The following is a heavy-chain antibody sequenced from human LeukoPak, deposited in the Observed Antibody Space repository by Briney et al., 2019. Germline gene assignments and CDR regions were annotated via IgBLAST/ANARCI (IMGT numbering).Heavy chain of an antibody. CDR3: ARRMKLAAKGDAFDI. J-gene: IGHJ3*02. D-gene: IGHD2-15*01. CDR2: IYYSGST. Sequence: SETLSLTCTVSGGSISSYYWSWIRQPPGKGLEWIGYIYYSGSTNYNPSLKSRVTISVDASRNHLSLKLNSVTAADTAVYYCARRMKLAAKGDAFDIWGQGTMVTVSS. V-gene: IGHV4-59*08. CDR1: GGSISSYY.